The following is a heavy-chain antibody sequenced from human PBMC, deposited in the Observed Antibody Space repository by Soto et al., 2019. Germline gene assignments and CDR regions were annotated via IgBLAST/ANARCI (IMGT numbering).Heavy chain of an antibody. CDR3: ARVDCSGGSCKTYYFDY. J-gene: IGHJ4*02. CDR1: GFTFSSYG. Sequence: QVQLVESGGGVVQPGRSLRLSCAASGFTFSSYGMHWVRQAPGKGLEWVAVIWYDGSNKYYADSVKGRFTISRDNSKNTLYLQMNSLRAEDTAVYYCARVDCSGGSCKTYYFDYWGQGTLVTVSS. V-gene: IGHV3-33*01. D-gene: IGHD2-15*01. CDR2: IWYDGSNK.